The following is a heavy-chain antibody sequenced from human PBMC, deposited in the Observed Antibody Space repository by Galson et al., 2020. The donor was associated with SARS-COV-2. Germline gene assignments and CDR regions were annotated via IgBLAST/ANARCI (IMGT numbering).Heavy chain of an antibody. Sequence: TGGSLRLSCTASGFTFSTYGMHWVRQAPGKGLVWVSRLNSDGSGTGYADSVKGRFTISRDNSKNTLYLHMNSLRAEDTAVYYCGREFGVRGYGGYYNYYGIDVWGQGTTVTVSS. CDR2: LNSDGSGT. CDR1: GFTFSTYG. J-gene: IGHJ6*02. CDR3: GREFGVRGYGGYYNYYGIDV. V-gene: IGHV3-74*01. D-gene: IGHD3-10*01.